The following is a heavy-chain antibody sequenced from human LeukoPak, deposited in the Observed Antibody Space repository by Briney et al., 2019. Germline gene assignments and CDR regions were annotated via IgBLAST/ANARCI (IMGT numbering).Heavy chain of an antibody. CDR2: INHSGST. CDR1: GGSFSGYY. CDR3: AGPYYYDSSGYL. D-gene: IGHD3-22*01. J-gene: IGHJ4*02. V-gene: IGHV4-34*01. Sequence: PSETLSLTCAVYGGSFSGYYWSWIRQPPGKGLEWIGEINHSGSTNYNPSLKSRVTISVDKSKNQFSLRLSSVTAADAAVYYCAGPYYYDSSGYLWGQGTLVTVSS.